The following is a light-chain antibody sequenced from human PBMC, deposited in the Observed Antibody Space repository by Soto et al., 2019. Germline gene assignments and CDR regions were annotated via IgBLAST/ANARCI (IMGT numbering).Light chain of an antibody. CDR1: QSISSW. Sequence: DVQMTQSPSTLSASVGDSVTITCRASQSISSWVAWYQHKPGKAPNLLIYKASSLGSGVPSKFSGIGSGTEFTLTISSLHPDDSATYYCQQYNDYSLAFGGGTKVEIK. J-gene: IGKJ4*01. V-gene: IGKV1-5*03. CDR2: KAS. CDR3: QQYNDYSLA.